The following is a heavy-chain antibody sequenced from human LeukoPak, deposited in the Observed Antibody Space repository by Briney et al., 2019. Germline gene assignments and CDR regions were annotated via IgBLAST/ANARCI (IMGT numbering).Heavy chain of an antibody. V-gene: IGHV3-30-3*01. J-gene: IGHJ6*02. CDR2: ISYDGSNK. CDR3: ARDRTDYDILTGFYYYYGMDV. D-gene: IGHD3-9*01. Sequence: GGSLRLSCAASGFTFSSYAMHWVRQAPGKGLEWVAVISYDGSNKYYADSVKGRFTISRDNSKNTLYLQMNSLRAEDTAVYYCARDRTDYDILTGFYYYYGMDVWGQGTTVTVSS. CDR1: GFTFSSYA.